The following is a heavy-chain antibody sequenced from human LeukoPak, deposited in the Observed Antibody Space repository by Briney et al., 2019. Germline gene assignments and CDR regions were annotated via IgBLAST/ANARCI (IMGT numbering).Heavy chain of an antibody. J-gene: IGHJ4*02. CDR1: GFTFSSYA. Sequence: GGSLRLSCAASGFTFSSYAMHWVRQAPGKGLEWVAVISYDGSNKYYADSVKGRFTISRDNSKNTLYLQMNSLRAEDTAVYYCARDWDVVGATGYFDYWGQGTLDTVSS. CDR3: ARDWDVVGATGYFDY. CDR2: ISYDGSNK. V-gene: IGHV3-30-3*01. D-gene: IGHD1-26*01.